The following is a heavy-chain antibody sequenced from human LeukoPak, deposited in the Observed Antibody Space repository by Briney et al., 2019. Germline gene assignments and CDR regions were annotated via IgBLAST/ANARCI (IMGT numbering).Heavy chain of an antibody. CDR3: ARGGQSYSYYYGMDV. Sequence: ASVKVSCKASGYTLTSYGISWVRQAPGQGLEWMGWISAYNGNTNYAQKLQGRVTMTTDTSTSTAYMELRSLRSDDTAVYYCARGGQSYSYYYGMDVWGQGTTVTVSS. J-gene: IGHJ6*02. CDR1: GYTLTSYG. CDR2: ISAYNGNT. V-gene: IGHV1-18*01.